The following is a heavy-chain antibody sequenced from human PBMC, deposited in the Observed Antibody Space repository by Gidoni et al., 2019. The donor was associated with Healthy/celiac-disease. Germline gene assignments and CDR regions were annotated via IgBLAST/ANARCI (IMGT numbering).Heavy chain of an antibody. CDR3: ARDRAACSTTSCHYYYYYGMDV. Sequence: QVQLVQSGAEVKKPGASVKVSCKASGYTFTSYGIIWVQPAPGQGLGWIGWISAYNGNTNYAQKLQGRVTMTTDTSTSTAYMELRSLRSDDTSVYYWARDRAACSTTSCHYYYYYGMDVWGQGTTVTVSS. CDR1: GYTFTSYG. J-gene: IGHJ6*02. V-gene: IGHV1-18*01. CDR2: ISAYNGNT. D-gene: IGHD2-2*01.